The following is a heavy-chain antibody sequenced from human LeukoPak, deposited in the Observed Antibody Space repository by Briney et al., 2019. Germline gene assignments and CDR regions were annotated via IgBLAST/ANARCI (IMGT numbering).Heavy chain of an antibody. CDR3: ARAGHSGGNSLDY. Sequence: QTGGSLRLSCAASGFTFSSYGMHWVRQAPGKGLEWVAFIRYDGSNKYYADSVKGRFTISRDNAKNSLYLQLNSLRAEDTAVYYCARAGHSGGNSLDYWGQGTLVTVSS. CDR1: GFTFSSYG. D-gene: IGHD4-23*01. CDR2: IRYDGSNK. V-gene: IGHV3-30*02. J-gene: IGHJ4*02.